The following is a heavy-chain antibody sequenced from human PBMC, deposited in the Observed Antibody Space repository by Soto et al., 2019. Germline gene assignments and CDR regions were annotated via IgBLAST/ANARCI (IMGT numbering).Heavy chain of an antibody. J-gene: IGHJ6*02. CDR3: ARAASYYGLDV. CDR1: GFTVSTNY. Sequence: VQLVESGGGLIQTGGSLRLSCAASGFTVSTNYMSWVRQAPGKGLEWVSVIYSGGTTYFADSVKGRFTISRDNSKNTLYLQMSSLRAEDTAVYFCARAASYYGLDVWGQGTTVTVSS. V-gene: IGHV3-53*01. CDR2: IYSGGTT.